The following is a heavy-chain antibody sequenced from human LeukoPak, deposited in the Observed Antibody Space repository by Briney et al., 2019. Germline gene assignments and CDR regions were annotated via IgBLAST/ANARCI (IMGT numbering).Heavy chain of an antibody. Sequence: SETLSLTCTVSGGSISSHFWSWIRQPPGKGLEWIGYIFYSGTTKYNPSLRSRVTISADTSKNQFSLKLSSVTAADTAAYYCARDNSSSWYWFDPWGQGTLVTVSS. D-gene: IGHD6-13*01. J-gene: IGHJ5*02. V-gene: IGHV4-59*11. CDR1: GGSISSHF. CDR2: IFYSGTT. CDR3: ARDNSSSWYWFDP.